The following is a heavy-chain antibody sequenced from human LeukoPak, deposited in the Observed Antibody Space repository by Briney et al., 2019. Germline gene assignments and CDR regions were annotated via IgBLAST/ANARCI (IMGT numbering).Heavy chain of an antibody. CDR2: IYSGGST. CDR3: ARDRMATIGTYYYGMDV. CDR1: GFTVSSNY. D-gene: IGHD5-24*01. V-gene: IGHV3-66*01. J-gene: IGHJ6*02. Sequence: GGSLRLSCAASGFTVSSNYMSWVRQAPGKGLEWVSVIYSGGSTYYADSVKGRFTISRDNSKNTLYPQMNSLRAEDTAVYYCARDRMATIGTYYYGMDVWGQGTTVTVSS.